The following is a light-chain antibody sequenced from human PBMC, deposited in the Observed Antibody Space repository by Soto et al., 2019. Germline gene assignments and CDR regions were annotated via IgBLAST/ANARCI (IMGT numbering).Light chain of an antibody. J-gene: IGKJ1*01. Sequence: EIVLTQSPGTLSLSQGERATLSCRASQSVGASYLAWYQQKPGQAPRLLINGASSRATGIPDRFSGSGSGTDFTLTISRLEPEDFAVYYCQQYGSSSWTFGQGTKVDI. V-gene: IGKV3-20*01. CDR3: QQYGSSSWT. CDR2: GAS. CDR1: QSVGASY.